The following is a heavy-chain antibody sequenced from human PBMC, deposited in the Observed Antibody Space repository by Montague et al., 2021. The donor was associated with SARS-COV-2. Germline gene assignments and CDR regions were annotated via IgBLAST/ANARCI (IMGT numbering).Heavy chain of an antibody. D-gene: IGHD3-10*01. Sequence: SLRLSCAASGFTFSSYAMHWVRQAPGKGLEWVAVISYDGSNKYYADSVKGRFTISRDNSKNTLHLQMNSLRAEDTAVYYCATPRGQLWFGDWAGLDYWGQGTLVTVSS. CDR2: ISYDGSNK. J-gene: IGHJ4*02. CDR3: ATPRGQLWFGDWAGLDY. CDR1: GFTFSSYA. V-gene: IGHV3-30-3*01.